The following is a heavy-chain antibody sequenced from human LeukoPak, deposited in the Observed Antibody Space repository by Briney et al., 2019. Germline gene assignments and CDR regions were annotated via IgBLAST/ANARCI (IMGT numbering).Heavy chain of an antibody. D-gene: IGHD4-17*01. V-gene: IGHV3-33*06. Sequence: GGSLRLSCVASGFTLSSYGIHWVRQAPGKGMEWVAVIWYDGSKKYYADSVKGRFTISRDNSKNTLYLQMYSLRDEDTAVYYCAKALLRSDRAYYFDYWGQGTLVTVSS. J-gene: IGHJ4*02. CDR2: IWYDGSKK. CDR3: AKALLRSDRAYYFDY. CDR1: GFTLSSYG.